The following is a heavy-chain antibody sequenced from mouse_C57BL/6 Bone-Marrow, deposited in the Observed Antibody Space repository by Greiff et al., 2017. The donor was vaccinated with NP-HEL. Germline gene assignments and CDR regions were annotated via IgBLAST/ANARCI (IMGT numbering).Heavy chain of an antibody. CDR3: ASPNYYGSSYAAMDY. Sequence: QVQLKQSGAELARPGASVKLSCKASGYTFTSYGISWVKQRTGQGLEWIGEIYPRSGNTYYNEKFKGKATLTADKSSSTAYMELRSLTSEDSAVYVCASPNYYGSSYAAMDYWGQGTSVTVSS. D-gene: IGHD1-1*01. V-gene: IGHV1-81*01. CDR1: GYTFTSYG. J-gene: IGHJ4*01. CDR2: IYPRSGNT.